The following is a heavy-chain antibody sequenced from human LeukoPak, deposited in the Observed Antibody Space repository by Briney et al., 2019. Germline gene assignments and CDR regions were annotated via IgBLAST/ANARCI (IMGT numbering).Heavy chain of an antibody. CDR1: GYTFTGYY. CDR2: INPNSGGT. Sequence: ASVKVSCKASGYTFTGYYMHWVRQAPGQGLEWMGWINPNSGGTNYAQKFQGRVTMTRDTSISTAYMELSRLRSDDTAVYCCARVPFYDILTGEPNWYFDLWGRGTLVTVSS. V-gene: IGHV1-2*02. J-gene: IGHJ2*01. CDR3: ARVPFYDILTGEPNWYFDL. D-gene: IGHD3-9*01.